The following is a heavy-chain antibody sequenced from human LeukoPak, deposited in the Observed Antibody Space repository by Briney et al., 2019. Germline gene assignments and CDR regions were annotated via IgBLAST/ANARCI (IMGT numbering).Heavy chain of an antibody. D-gene: IGHD4-11*01. V-gene: IGHV3-33*06. CDR2: IWSDGTNQ. CDR3: AKDAQRGFDYSNSLEY. CDR1: GFTFSHYG. Sequence: GGSLRLSCAAAGFTFSHYGMHWVRQAPGKGLEWVAVIWSDGTNQYYGDSVKGRFTIPRDDSGNTVYLQMNSLRPEDTRVYYCAKDAQRGFDYSNSLEYWGQGTPVTVST. J-gene: IGHJ4*02.